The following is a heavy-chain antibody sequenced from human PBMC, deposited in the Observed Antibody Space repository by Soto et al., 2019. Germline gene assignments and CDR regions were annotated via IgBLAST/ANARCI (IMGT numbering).Heavy chain of an antibody. CDR3: ARDLLCCLYYYVSSGYDVLSYYLVY. D-gene: IGHD3-22*01. CDR2: INAGNGST. Sequence: ASVKVSCKASGYTFTSYAMHWVRQAPGQRLEWMGWINAGNGSTSYAQKFQGRVTMTRDTSTSTVYMELSSLRSEDTAVYYCARDLLCCLYYYVSSGYDVLSYYLVYWRHGTLVAVSS. J-gene: IGHJ4*01. CDR1: GYTFTSYA. V-gene: IGHV1-3*01.